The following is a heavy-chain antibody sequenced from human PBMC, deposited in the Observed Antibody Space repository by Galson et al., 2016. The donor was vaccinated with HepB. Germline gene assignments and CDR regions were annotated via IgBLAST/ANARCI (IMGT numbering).Heavy chain of an antibody. V-gene: IGHV2-5*01. Sequence: PALVKPTQTLTLTCTLPGFSLSVSGVGVGWIRQPPGKALEWLAVIYWNDEKYYSPSLKSRLTITRDTSKSQVVLTMTNMDPVDTATYYCAHNDYSDRGCFDYWGQGTLVTVSS. CDR2: IYWNDEK. D-gene: IGHD3-22*01. J-gene: IGHJ4*02. CDR1: GFSLSVSGVG. CDR3: AHNDYSDRGCFDY.